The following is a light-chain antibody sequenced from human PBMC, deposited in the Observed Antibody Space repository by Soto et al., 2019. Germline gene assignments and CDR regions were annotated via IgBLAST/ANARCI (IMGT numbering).Light chain of an antibody. V-gene: IGKV1-13*02. CDR2: DAS. CDR3: HQYDSWT. J-gene: IGKJ1*01. CDR1: QGISSA. Sequence: IQMTQSPSSLSASVGDRVTITCRASQGISSALAWYQQKPGKAPKLLIYDASSLESGVPSRFSGSGSGTDFTLTISRLEPEDFAVYYCHQYDSWTFGQGTKV.